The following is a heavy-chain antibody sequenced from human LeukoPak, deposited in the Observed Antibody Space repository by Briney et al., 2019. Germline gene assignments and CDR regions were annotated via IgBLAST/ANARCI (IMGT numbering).Heavy chain of an antibody. J-gene: IGHJ4*02. CDR2: INHSGST. Sequence: SETLSLTCAVYGGSFSGYYWSWIRQPPGKGLEWIGEINHSGSTNYNPSLKSRVTVSVDTSKNQFSLKLSSVTAADTAVYYCARGRAAASGDYWGQGTLVSVSS. CDR3: ARGRAAASGDY. CDR1: GGSFSGYY. V-gene: IGHV4-34*01. D-gene: IGHD2-2*01.